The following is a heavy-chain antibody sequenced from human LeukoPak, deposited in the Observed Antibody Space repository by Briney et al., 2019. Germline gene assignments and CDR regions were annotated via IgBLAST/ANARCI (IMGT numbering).Heavy chain of an antibody. J-gene: IGHJ5*02. CDR3: ARFGRTSCTCNWFDP. D-gene: IGHD2-2*01. CDR1: GGSISSYY. CDR2: IYYSGST. Sequence: SETLSLTCTVSGGSISSYYWSWIRQPPGKGLEWIGYIYYSGSTNYNPSLKSRVTISVDTSKNQFSLKLSSVTAADTAVYYCARFGRTSCTCNWFDPWGQGTLVTVSS. V-gene: IGHV4-59*12.